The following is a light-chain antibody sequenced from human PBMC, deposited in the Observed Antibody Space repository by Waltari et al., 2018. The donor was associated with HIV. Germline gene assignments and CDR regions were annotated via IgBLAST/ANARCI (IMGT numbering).Light chain of an antibody. CDR2: EVS. J-gene: IGLJ2*01. V-gene: IGLV2-14*01. Sequence: QSALTQPASVSGSPGQSITISCTGTSSDVGGYNYVSWYQRHPGKAPKLMIYEVSNRPSGVSNRFSGSTSGNTASLTISWLQAEDEADYYCSSYTSSSTPKVFGGGTKLTVL. CDR1: SSDVGGYNY. CDR3: SSYTSSSTPKV.